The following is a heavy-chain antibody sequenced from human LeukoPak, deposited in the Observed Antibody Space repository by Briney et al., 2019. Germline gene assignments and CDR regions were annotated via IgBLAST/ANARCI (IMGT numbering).Heavy chain of an antibody. J-gene: IGHJ4*02. CDR2: IIPIFGTA. Sequence: EASVKVSCKASGGTFSSYAISWVRQAPGQGLEWMGGIIPIFGTANYAQKFQGRVTITTDESTSTAYMELSSLRSEDTAVYYCASSRTPYCSSTSCYTGVNYWGQGTLVTVSS. CDR1: GGTFSSYA. CDR3: ASSRTPYCSSTSCYTGVNY. D-gene: IGHD2-2*02. V-gene: IGHV1-69*05.